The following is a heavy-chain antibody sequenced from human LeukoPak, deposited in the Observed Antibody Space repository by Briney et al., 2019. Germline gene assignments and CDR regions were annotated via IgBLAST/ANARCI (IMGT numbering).Heavy chain of an antibody. Sequence: PSETLSLTCTVSGGSISSNGYLWGWIRQPPGKGLEWIGSIYYSGSTYYNPSLKSRVTISVDTSKNQFSLKLSSVTAADTAVYYCARQCDILTGYQRSCFDYWGQGTLVTVSS. D-gene: IGHD3-9*01. V-gene: IGHV4-39*01. CDR2: IYYSGST. CDR1: GGSISSNGYL. CDR3: ARQCDILTGYQRSCFDY. J-gene: IGHJ4*02.